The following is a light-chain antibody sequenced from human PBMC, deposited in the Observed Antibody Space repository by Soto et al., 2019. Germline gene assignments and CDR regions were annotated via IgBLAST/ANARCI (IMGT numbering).Light chain of an antibody. CDR2: GAS. V-gene: IGKV3-15*01. J-gene: IGKJ1*01. CDR3: QQYSNWPRT. Sequence: EIGMTQPPATLSVSPGDRATLSCRASQSVNIHLAWYQQRPGQAPRLLFYGASTRATGIPARFSASGSGTEFTLTISGLQSEDFAVYYCQQYSNWPRTFGQGTKV. CDR1: QSVNIH.